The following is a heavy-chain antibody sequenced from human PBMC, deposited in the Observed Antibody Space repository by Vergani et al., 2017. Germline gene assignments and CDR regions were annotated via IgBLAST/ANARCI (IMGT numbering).Heavy chain of an antibody. CDR1: GSTVSGNY. CDR2: IYSGDET. D-gene: IGHD3-10*01. Sequence: EVQLLESGGGLFQPGGSLRLSSAASGSTVSGNYMTWVCQAPAKGLEWVSHIYSGDETYYADSVKGRVTISRDTPKNNLHLQLNTLRVEDTAVHYCARVNYYGSGTYVDPWGQGTLVTVSS. CDR3: ARVNYYGSGTYVDP. V-gene: IGHV3-66*02. J-gene: IGHJ5*02.